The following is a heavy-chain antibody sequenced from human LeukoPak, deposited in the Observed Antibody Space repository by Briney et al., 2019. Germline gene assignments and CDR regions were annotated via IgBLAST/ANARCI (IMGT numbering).Heavy chain of an antibody. CDR1: GGSISSSSYY. J-gene: IGHJ4*02. CDR3: ARLKAARRNFDY. D-gene: IGHD6-6*01. CDR2: IYYSGST. V-gene: IGHV4-39*01. Sequence: KSSETLSLTCTVSGGSISSSSYYWGWIRQPPGKGLEWIGSIYYSGSTYYNPSLKSRVTISVDTSKNQFSLKLSSVTAADTAVYYCARLKAARRNFDYWGQGTLVTVSS.